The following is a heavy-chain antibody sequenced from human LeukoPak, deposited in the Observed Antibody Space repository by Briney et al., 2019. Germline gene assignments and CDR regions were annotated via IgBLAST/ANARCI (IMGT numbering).Heavy chain of an antibody. CDR2: ISGSGGST. D-gene: IGHD1-26*01. V-gene: IGHV3-23*01. Sequence: GGSLRLSCLTSGFTLSTNAMSWVRQAPGKGLEWISGISGSGGSTYYADSVKGRFTISRDNSKNTLYLQMNSLRAEDTAVYYCAKHSGSYSFDYWGQGTLVTVSS. J-gene: IGHJ4*02. CDR1: GFTLSTNA. CDR3: AKHSGSYSFDY.